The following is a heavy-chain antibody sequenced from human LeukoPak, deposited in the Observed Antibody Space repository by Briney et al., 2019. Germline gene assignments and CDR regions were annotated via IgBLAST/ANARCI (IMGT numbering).Heavy chain of an antibody. J-gene: IGHJ4*02. V-gene: IGHV3-64D*06. CDR3: VKDLRGVEPPPPHQKY. Sequence: GGSLRLSCSASGFTFTSFAMHWVRQAPRKGLEYVSAISSSGSNIFYADSVKGRFTISRDNSKSTLYLQMSGLRTDDTAVYYCVKDLRGVEPPPPHQKYWGQGTLVTVSS. D-gene: IGHD1-14*01. CDR1: GFTFTSFA. CDR2: ISSSGSNI.